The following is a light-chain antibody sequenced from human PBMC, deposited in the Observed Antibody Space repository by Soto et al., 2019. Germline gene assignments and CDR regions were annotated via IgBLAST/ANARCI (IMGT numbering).Light chain of an antibody. J-gene: IGKJ1*01. CDR3: QQYNNSIWT. Sequence: EIVMTQSPVTLSVAPGARATLSCRASQSVSSDVACYPQKPGQAPLPLLYDESTRATDVPDKLSGSASGAEFTLTITCLQSEDFAAYYCQQYNNSIWTFAQGTKVDIK. CDR1: QSVSSD. CDR2: DES. V-gene: IGKV3-15*01.